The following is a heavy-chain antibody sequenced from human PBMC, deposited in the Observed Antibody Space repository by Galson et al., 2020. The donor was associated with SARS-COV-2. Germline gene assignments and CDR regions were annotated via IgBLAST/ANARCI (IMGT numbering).Heavy chain of an antibody. J-gene: IGHJ6*03. CDR1: GYTFTSYA. D-gene: IGHD2-2*01. Sequence: ASVKVSCKASGYTFTSYAMNWVRPAPGQGLEWMGWINTNTGNPTYAQGFTGRFVFSLDTSVSTAYLQISSLKAEDTAVYYCARAEEGIVVVPAAIGRDYYYYMDVWGKGTTVTVSS. CDR2: INTNTGNP. CDR3: ARAEEGIVVVPAAIGRDYYYYMDV. V-gene: IGHV7-4-1*02.